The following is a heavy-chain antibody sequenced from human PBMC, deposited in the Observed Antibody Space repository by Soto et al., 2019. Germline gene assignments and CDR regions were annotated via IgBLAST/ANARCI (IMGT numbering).Heavy chain of an antibody. CDR3: ARDAEWELLYSDY. D-gene: IGHD1-26*01. CDR1: GFTFSSYA. CDR2: ISYDGSNK. Sequence: QVQLVESGGGVVQPGRSLRLSCAASGFTFSSYAMHWVRQAPGKGLEWVAVISYDGSNKYYADSVKGRFTISRDNSKNTLYLQMNSLRAEDTAVYYCARDAEWELLYSDYWGQGTLVTVSS. J-gene: IGHJ4*02. V-gene: IGHV3-30-3*01.